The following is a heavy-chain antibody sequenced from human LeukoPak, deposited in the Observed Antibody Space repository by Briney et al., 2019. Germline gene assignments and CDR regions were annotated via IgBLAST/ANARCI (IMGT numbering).Heavy chain of an antibody. Sequence: GGSLRLSCAASGFTFSSYAMSWVRQAPGKGLEWVSVISGRGGSTSYADSVKGRFTISRDNSKNTLYLQMNSLRAEDTAVYYCAKCFYDTSGYYLYYFDYWGQGTLVTVSS. J-gene: IGHJ4*02. CDR1: GFTFSSYA. D-gene: IGHD3-22*01. CDR3: AKCFYDTSGYYLYYFDY. CDR2: ISGRGGST. V-gene: IGHV3-23*01.